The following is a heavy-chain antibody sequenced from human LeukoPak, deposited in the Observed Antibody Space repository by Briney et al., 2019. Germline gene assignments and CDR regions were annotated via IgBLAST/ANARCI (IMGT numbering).Heavy chain of an antibody. J-gene: IGHJ4*02. D-gene: IGHD2-2*01. Sequence: GGSLRLSCAASGFTFTTYVMSWVRQAPGKGLEWVSAIGASGDNTYYADSVKGRFTVSRDNSKNTLYLQMNSLRAEDTAVYYCARELPVYCSSTSCYASPDYWGQGTLVTVSS. CDR1: GFTFTTYV. CDR3: ARELPVYCSSTSCYASPDY. V-gene: IGHV3-23*01. CDR2: IGASGDNT.